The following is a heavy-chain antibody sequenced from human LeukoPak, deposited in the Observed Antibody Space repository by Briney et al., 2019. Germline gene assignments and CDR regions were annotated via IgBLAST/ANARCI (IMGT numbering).Heavy chain of an antibody. D-gene: IGHD3-3*01. J-gene: IGHJ3*02. Sequence: QAGGSLILSCAASGFTFSSYAMSWVRQAPGKGLEWVSGINNSGGSTAYADSVKGRFTISRDNARNSLYLQMNSLRAEDTAVYYCVRRGGALDIWGQGTMVTVPS. CDR2: INNSGGST. V-gene: IGHV3-23*01. CDR1: GFTFSSYA. CDR3: VRRGGALDI.